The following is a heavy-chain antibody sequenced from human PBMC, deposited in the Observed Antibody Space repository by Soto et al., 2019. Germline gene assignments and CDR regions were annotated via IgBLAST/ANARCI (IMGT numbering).Heavy chain of an antibody. D-gene: IGHD3-3*01. CDR2: IYWDGDK. CDR1: GFSLTTSGVG. CDR3: AHRVLRTVVGLVTTTAIYFDF. V-gene: IGHV2-5*02. Sequence: QITLNESGPTQVKPRQTLKLTCTFSGFSLTTSGVGVGWIRQSPGKAPEWLALIYWDGDKRYSPSLTSRPTITKDTTKNQVVLTRGDLDPADTATYYCAHRVLRTVVGLVTTTAIYFDFWGQGPPVAVSS. J-gene: IGHJ4*02.